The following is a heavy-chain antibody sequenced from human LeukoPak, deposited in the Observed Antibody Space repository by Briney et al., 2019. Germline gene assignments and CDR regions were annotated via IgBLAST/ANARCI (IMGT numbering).Heavy chain of an antibody. D-gene: IGHD6-19*01. Sequence: PGGSLRLSCAASGFTFSSYSMNWVRQAPGKGLEWVSSISSSSSYIYYADSVKGRLTISRDNAKNSLYLQMNSLRAEDTAVYYCARDQAPSGWYYFDYWGQGTLVTVSS. CDR2: ISSSSSYI. J-gene: IGHJ4*02. CDR1: GFTFSSYS. CDR3: ARDQAPSGWYYFDY. V-gene: IGHV3-21*01.